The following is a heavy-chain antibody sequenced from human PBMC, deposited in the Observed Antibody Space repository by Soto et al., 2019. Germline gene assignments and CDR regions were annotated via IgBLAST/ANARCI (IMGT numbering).Heavy chain of an antibody. D-gene: IGHD4-17*01. CDR1: GFTFSSYW. J-gene: IGHJ4*02. CDR2: INSDGSST. V-gene: IGHV3-74*01. Sequence: GGSLRLSCAASGFTFSSYWMHWVRQAPGKGLVWVSRINSDGSSTSYADSVKGRFTISRDNAKNTLYLQMNSLRAEDTAVYYCASITPLRYSTVTTSYWGQGTLVTVS. CDR3: ASITPLRYSTVTTSY.